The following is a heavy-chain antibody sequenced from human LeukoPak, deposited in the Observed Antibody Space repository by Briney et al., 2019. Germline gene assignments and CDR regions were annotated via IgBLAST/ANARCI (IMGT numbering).Heavy chain of an antibody. Sequence: ASVKVSCKASGGTFSSYAISWVRQAPGQGLEWMGGIIPIFGTANYAQKFQGRVTITADESTSTAYMELSSLRSEDTAVYYCASRITIFGVENYYYYGMDVWGQGTTVTVSS. CDR1: GGTFSSYA. CDR3: ASRITIFGVENYYYYGMDV. V-gene: IGHV1-69*13. CDR2: IIPIFGTA. D-gene: IGHD3-3*01. J-gene: IGHJ6*02.